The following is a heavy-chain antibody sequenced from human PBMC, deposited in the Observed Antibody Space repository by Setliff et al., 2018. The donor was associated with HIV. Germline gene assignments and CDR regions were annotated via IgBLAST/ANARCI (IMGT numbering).Heavy chain of an antibody. V-gene: IGHV3-48*01. J-gene: IGHJ4*02. CDR3: ARGSGTVGADDY. Sequence: GGSLRLSCAASGFTFSRYAMTWVRQAPGKGLEWVAYISAGSSLIYYVESVKGRFTISRDNAKNSLYLQMNTLRTEDTAVYYCARGSGTVGADDYWGQGTLVTVSS. D-gene: IGHD1-26*01. CDR2: ISAGSSLI. CDR1: GFTFSRYA.